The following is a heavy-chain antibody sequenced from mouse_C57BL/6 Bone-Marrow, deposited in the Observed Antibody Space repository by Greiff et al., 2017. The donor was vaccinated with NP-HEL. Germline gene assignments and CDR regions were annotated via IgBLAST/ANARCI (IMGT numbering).Heavy chain of an antibody. J-gene: IGHJ1*03. CDR2: IDPSDSYT. CDR3: ARDSNYAYWYFDV. V-gene: IGHV1-69*01. Sequence: QVQLQQPGAELVMPGASVKLSCKASGYTFTSYWMHWVKQRPGQGLEWIGEIDPSDSYTNYNQKFKGKSTLTVDKSSSTAYMQLSSLTSEDSAVYYCARDSNYAYWYFDVWGTGTTVTVSS. D-gene: IGHD2-5*01. CDR1: GYTFTSYW.